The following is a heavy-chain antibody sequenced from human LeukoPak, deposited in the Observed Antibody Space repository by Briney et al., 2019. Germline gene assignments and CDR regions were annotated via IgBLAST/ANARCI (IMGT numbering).Heavy chain of an antibody. CDR2: IYYSGST. Sequence: SETLSLTCTVSGGSISSYYWSWIRQPPGKGLEWIGYIYYSGSTNYNPSLKSRVTISVDTSKNQFSLKLSSVTAADTAVYYCARDRGLYGSGSTRYYYYYMDVWGKGTTVTVSS. V-gene: IGHV4-59*01. D-gene: IGHD3-10*01. CDR1: GGSISSYY. CDR3: ARDRGLYGSGSTRYYYYYMDV. J-gene: IGHJ6*03.